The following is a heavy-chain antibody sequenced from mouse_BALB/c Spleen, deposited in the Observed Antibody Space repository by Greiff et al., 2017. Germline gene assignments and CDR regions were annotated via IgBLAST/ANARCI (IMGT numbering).Heavy chain of an antibody. CDR2: ISDGGSYT. CDR1: GFTFSDYY. J-gene: IGHJ2*01. Sequence: DVKLVESGGGLVKPGGSLKLSCAASGFTFSDYYMYWVRQTPEKRLEWVATISDGGSYTYYPDSVKGRFTISRDNAKNNLYLQMSSLKSEDTAMYYCARAYYGNSYLDYWGQGTTLTVSS. D-gene: IGHD2-10*01. V-gene: IGHV5-4*02. CDR3: ARAYYGNSYLDY.